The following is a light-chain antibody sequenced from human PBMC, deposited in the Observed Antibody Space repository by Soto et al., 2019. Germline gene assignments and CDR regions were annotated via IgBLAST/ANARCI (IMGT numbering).Light chain of an antibody. CDR3: QQVKTYPRT. CDR1: QNVRSY. CDR2: ETS. V-gene: IGKV1-9*01. Sequence: DLKMNMSPSSLSAYMRDRVTIACRASQNVRSYLNWYQQKPGKAPKLLIYETSTLESGVPSRFSGRKSGTQFTLTIVSLQPEDFATYYCQQVKTYPRTFGGGTK. J-gene: IGKJ4*01.